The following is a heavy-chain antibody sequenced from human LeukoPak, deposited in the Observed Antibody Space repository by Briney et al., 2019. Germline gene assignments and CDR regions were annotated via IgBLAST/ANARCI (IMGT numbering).Heavy chain of an antibody. V-gene: IGHV3-30*04. CDR2: ISMDGIQE. J-gene: IGHJ3*01. CDR3: AREVYSYALDALDL. D-gene: IGHD5-18*01. Sequence: PGGSLRLYCAASGFRFNNYAMHWVRQPPGTGLEWVAVISMDGIQEYYADSVKGRFSISRDNSKNTLYLQMNSLRSEDTAVYYCAREVYSYALDALDLWGQGTMVTVSS. CDR1: GFRFNNYA.